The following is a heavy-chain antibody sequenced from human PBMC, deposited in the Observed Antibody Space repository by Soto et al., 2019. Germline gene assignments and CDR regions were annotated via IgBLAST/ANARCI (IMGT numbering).Heavy chain of an antibody. CDR2: INKSGGST. D-gene: IGHD1-1*01. CDR3: AKDPPTTGTTFDY. V-gene: IGHV3-23*01. J-gene: IGHJ4*02. CDR1: GFTFSSFA. Sequence: GGSLRLSCEGSGFTFSSFAMSWVRQAPGKGLEWVSTINKSGGSTYYADSVKGRFTISRDNSKNMLFLQINGLRAEDTAVYYCAKDPPTTGTTFDYWGRGTLVTVSS.